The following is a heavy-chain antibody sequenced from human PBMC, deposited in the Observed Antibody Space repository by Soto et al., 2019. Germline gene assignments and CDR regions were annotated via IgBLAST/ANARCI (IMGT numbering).Heavy chain of an antibody. Sequence: QVQLVESGGGVVQPGRSLRLSCAASGFTFSNYAMHWVRQAPGKGLEWVAVISYDGSNKYYGESVKGRFTISRDSSKNTLYLQMNSLTAEDTAVYYCARDGSRSGYYGGIEYWGQGTLVTVST. J-gene: IGHJ4*02. D-gene: IGHD5-12*01. CDR3: ARDGSRSGYYGGIEY. V-gene: IGHV3-30-3*01. CDR2: ISYDGSNK. CDR1: GFTFSNYA.